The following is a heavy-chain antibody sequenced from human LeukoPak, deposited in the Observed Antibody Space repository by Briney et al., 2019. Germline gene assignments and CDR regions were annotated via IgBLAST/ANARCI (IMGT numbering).Heavy chain of an antibody. Sequence: PSQTLSLTCAVSGGSISSGGYSWSWIRQPPGKGLEWIVYIYHSGSTYYNPSLKSRVTISVDRSKNQFSLKLSSVTAADTAVYYCARGIGSSWNRSWFDPWGQGTLVTVSS. D-gene: IGHD6-13*01. V-gene: IGHV4-30-2*01. J-gene: IGHJ5*02. CDR1: GGSISSGGYS. CDR3: ARGIGSSWNRSWFDP. CDR2: IYHSGST.